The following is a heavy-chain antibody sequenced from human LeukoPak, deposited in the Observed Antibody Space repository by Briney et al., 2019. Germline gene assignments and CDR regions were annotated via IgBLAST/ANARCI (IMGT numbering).Heavy chain of an antibody. CDR2: FDPEDGET. D-gene: IGHD2-15*01. V-gene: IGHV1-24*01. CDR1: GGTFSSYA. Sequence: WASVKVSCKASGGTFSSYAISWVRQAPGQGLEWMGGFDPEDGETIYAQKFQGRVTMTEDTSTDTAYMELSSLRSEDTAVYYCATGWRELYDWFDPWGQGTLVTVSS. CDR3: ATGWRELYDWFDP. J-gene: IGHJ5*02.